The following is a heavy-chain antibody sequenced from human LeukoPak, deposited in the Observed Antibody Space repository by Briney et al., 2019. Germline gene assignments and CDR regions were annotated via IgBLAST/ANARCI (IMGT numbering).Heavy chain of an antibody. J-gene: IGHJ4*02. CDR3: ARRDYDNSGSKHADF. D-gene: IGHD3-22*01. V-gene: IGHV5-51*01. CDR2: IYPDDSDT. CDR1: GYIFTSYW. Sequence: GESLKISCQGSGYIFTSYWIGWVRQMPGKGLQWMGIIYPDDSDTRYNPSFQGQVTISADKSITTAYLQWRSLKATDSAMYCCARRDYDNSGSKHADFSGEAALVTVSS.